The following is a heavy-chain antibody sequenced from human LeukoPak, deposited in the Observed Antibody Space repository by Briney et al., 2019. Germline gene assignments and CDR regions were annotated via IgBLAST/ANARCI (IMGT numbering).Heavy chain of an antibody. CDR3: ARRQGATFDY. V-gene: IGHV4-59*08. CDR1: GGSISSYY. J-gene: IGHJ4*02. CDR2: IYYSGST. D-gene: IGHD1-26*01. Sequence: SETLSLTCTVSGGSISSYYWSWIRQPSGKGLEWIGYIYYSGSTNYNPSLKSRVTISVDTSKNQFSLKLSSVTAADTAVYYCARRQGATFDYWGQGTLVTVSS.